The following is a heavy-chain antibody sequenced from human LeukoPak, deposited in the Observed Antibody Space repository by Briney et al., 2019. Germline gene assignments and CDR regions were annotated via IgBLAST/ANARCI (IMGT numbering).Heavy chain of an antibody. CDR3: ARRSLAAAGMNYYFDY. J-gene: IGHJ4*02. V-gene: IGHV4-34*01. CDR1: GGSFSGYY. D-gene: IGHD6-13*01. Sequence: PSETLSLTCAVYGGSFSGYYWSWIRQPPGKGLEWIGEINHSGSTNYNPSLKSRVTISVDTSKNQFSLKLSSVTAADTAVYYCARRSLAAAGMNYYFDYWGQGTLVTVSS. CDR2: INHSGST.